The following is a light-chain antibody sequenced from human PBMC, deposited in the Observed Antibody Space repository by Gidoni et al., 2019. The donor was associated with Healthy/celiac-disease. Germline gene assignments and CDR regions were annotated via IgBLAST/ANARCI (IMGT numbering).Light chain of an antibody. V-gene: IGKV1-5*01. CDR3: QQYNSYSPT. J-gene: IGKJ1*01. CDR1: QRISIW. Sequence: DIQLTQSPSTLSASVGDRVTITCRASQRISIWLAWYQQQPGKAPKLLIYDASSLESGVPSRFSGRGSGTECTLTISSLQPDDFATYYCQQYNSYSPTFGEGTKVEIK. CDR2: DAS.